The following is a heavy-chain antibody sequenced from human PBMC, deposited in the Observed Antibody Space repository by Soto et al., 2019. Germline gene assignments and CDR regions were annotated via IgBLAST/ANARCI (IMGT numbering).Heavy chain of an antibody. CDR2: IYYSGST. CDR1: GGSISSYY. V-gene: IGHV4-59*01. D-gene: IGHD5-18*01. CDR3: ARAWKTAMVTDY. J-gene: IGHJ4*02. Sequence: SETLSLTCTVSGGSISSYYLSWIRQPPGKGLEWIGYIYYSGSTNYNPSLKSRVTISVDTSKNQFSLKLSSVTAADTAVYYCARAWKTAMVTDYWGQGTLVTVSS.